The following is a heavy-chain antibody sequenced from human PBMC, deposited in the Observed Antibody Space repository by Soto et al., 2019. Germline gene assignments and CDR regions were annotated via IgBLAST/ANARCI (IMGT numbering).Heavy chain of an antibody. D-gene: IGHD3-10*01. J-gene: IGHJ6*03. V-gene: IGHV3-23*01. Sequence: GGSLRLSCAASGFTISSYAMSWVRPAPGKGLEWVSAISGSGGSTYYADSVKGRFTISRDNSKNTLYLQMNSLRAEDTAVYYCAKPPGLLLFGGVGYYYYMDVWGKGTTDTVSS. CDR3: AKPPGLLLFGGVGYYYYMDV. CDR2: ISGSGGST. CDR1: GFTISSYA.